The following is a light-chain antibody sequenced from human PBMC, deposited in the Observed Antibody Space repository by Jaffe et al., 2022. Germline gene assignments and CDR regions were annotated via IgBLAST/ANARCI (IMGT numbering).Light chain of an antibody. V-gene: IGKV1-33*01. CDR2: DAS. CDR3: HQYDNLPPT. Sequence: DIQMTQSPSSLSASVGDRVTITCQASHDISNSLNWYQQKPGEAPKLLIYDASNLETGVPSRFSGSGSETSFTFTIGSLQPEDFATYFCHQYDNLPPTFGPGTKVDVK. J-gene: IGKJ3*01. CDR1: HDISNS.